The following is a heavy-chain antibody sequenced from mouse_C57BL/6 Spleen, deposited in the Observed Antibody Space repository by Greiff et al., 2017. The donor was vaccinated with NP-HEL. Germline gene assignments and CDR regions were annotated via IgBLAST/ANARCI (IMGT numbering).Heavy chain of an antibody. CDR1: GYTFTSYW. D-gene: IGHD1-1*01. CDR3: ARSPYYYGSSYVLFDY. V-gene: IGHV1-52*01. CDR2: IDPSDSET. Sequence: QVQLQQPGAELVRPGSSVKLSCKASGYTFTSYWMHWVKQRPIQGLEWIGNIDPSDSETHYNQKFKDKATLTVDKSSSTAYMQLSSLTSEDSAVYYGARSPYYYGSSYVLFDYWGQGTTLTVSS. J-gene: IGHJ2*01.